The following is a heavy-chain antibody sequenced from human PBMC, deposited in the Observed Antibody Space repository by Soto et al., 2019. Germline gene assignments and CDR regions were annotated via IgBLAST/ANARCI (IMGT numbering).Heavy chain of an antibody. D-gene: IGHD3-3*01. Sequence: GGSLRLSCAASGFTFSSYEMNWVRQAPGKGLEWVSYISSSGSTIYYADSVKGRFTISRDNAKNSLYLQMNSLRAEDTAVYYCARDAVLEWLLSVRYGAFDIWGQGTMVTVSS. CDR1: GFTFSSYE. J-gene: IGHJ3*02. CDR3: ARDAVLEWLLSVRYGAFDI. V-gene: IGHV3-48*03. CDR2: ISSSGSTI.